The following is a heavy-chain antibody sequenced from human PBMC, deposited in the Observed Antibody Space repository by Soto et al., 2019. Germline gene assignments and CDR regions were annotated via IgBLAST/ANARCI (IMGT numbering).Heavy chain of an antibody. Sequence: SETLSLTCTVSGCSISSSSYYWGWIRQPPGKGLEWIGSIYYSGSTYYNPSLKSRVTISVDTSKNQFSLKLSSVTAADTAVYYCARQVVAYCSGGNCYSTSRHWFDPWGQGILVTV. V-gene: IGHV4-39*01. J-gene: IGHJ5*02. CDR1: GCSISSSSYY. CDR2: IYYSGST. CDR3: ARQVVAYCSGGNCYSTSRHWFDP. D-gene: IGHD2-15*01.